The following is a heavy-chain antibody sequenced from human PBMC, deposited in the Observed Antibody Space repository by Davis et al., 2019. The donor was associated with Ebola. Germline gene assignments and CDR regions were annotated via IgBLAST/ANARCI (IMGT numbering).Heavy chain of an antibody. Sequence: SETLSLTCAVYGGSFSGYYWSWIPQPPGKGLEWIGYIYYSGSTNYNPSLKSRVTISVDTSKNQFSLKLSSVTAADTAVYYCARSGLRGRVDYWGQGTLVTVSS. CDR3: ARSGLRGRVDY. V-gene: IGHV4-59*01. CDR2: IYYSGST. J-gene: IGHJ4*02. CDR1: GGSFSGYY. D-gene: IGHD5-12*01.